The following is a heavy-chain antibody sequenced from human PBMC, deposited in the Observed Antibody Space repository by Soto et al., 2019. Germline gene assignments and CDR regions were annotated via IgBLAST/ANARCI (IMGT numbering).Heavy chain of an antibody. CDR2: IIPIFGTA. Sequence: ASVKVSCKASGSTFSSYAISWVGQAPGQGLEWMGGIIPIFGTANYAQKFQGRVKITADESTSTAYMELSSLRSEDKAVYYCARYCSSTSCYSGEYSYGMDVWGQGTTVTVSS. D-gene: IGHD2-2*01. V-gene: IGHV1-69*13. CDR3: ARYCSSTSCYSGEYSYGMDV. J-gene: IGHJ6*01. CDR1: GSTFSSYA.